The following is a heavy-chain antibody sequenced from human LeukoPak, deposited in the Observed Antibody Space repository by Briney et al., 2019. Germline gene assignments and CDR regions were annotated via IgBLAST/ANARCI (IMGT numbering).Heavy chain of an antibody. CDR1: GDSVSSNSAA. D-gene: IGHD2-15*01. V-gene: IGHV6-1*01. CDR2: TYYRSKWYN. CDR3: ARDRIDIVVVVAATTGRGGRVGVPGWFDP. J-gene: IGHJ5*02. Sequence: SQTLSPTCAISGDSVSSNSAAWNWIRQSPSRGLEWLGRTYYRSKWYNDYAVSVKSRITINPDTSKNQFSLQLNSVTPEDTAVYYCARDRIDIVVVVAATTGRGGRVGVPGWFDPWGQGTLVTVSS.